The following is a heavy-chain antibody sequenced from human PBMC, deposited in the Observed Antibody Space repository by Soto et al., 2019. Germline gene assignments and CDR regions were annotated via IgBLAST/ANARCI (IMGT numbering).Heavy chain of an antibody. D-gene: IGHD3-3*01. CDR2: MYYSGST. Sequence: SETLSLTCTVSGGSVSSGSDYWSWIRQPPGKGLEWIGYMYYSGSTNYNPSLKSRVTISVDTSKNQFSLKLNSVTAADTAMYYCARGKGSYDFWSGYSAWGQGTLVTVSS. J-gene: IGHJ5*02. V-gene: IGHV4-61*01. CDR3: ARGKGSYDFWSGYSA. CDR1: GGSVSSGSDY.